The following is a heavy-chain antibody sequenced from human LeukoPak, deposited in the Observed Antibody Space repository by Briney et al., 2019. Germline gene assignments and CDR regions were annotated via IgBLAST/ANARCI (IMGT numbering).Heavy chain of an antibody. CDR3: ARGRVRQDMATIYWFDP. Sequence: GGSLRLSCAASGFTFSSYAMHRVRQAPGKGLEWVAVISYDGSNKYYADSVKGRFTISRDNSKNTLYLQMNSLRAEDTAVYYCARGRVRQDMATIYWFDPWGQGTLVTVSS. CDR1: GFTFSSYA. CDR2: ISYDGSNK. D-gene: IGHD5-24*01. J-gene: IGHJ5*02. V-gene: IGHV3-30-3*01.